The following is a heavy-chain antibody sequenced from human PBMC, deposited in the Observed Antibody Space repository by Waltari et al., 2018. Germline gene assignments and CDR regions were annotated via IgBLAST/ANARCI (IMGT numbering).Heavy chain of an antibody. Sequence: EVQLVESGGGLVQPGGSLRLSCAASGFTFSSYWMSWVRQAPGKGLEWVANIKQDGSEKYYVDSVKGRFTISRDNAKNSLYLQMNSLRAEDTAVYYCARGGSVLMVYADHIVGATYFDYWGQGTLVTVSS. D-gene: IGHD2-8*01. V-gene: IGHV3-7*01. CDR3: ARGGSVLMVYADHIVGATYFDY. CDR1: GFTFSSYW. CDR2: IKQDGSEK. J-gene: IGHJ4*02.